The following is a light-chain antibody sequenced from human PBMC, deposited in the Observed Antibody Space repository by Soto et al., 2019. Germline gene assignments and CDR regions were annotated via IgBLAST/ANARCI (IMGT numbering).Light chain of an antibody. V-gene: IGKV1-39*01. CDR2: AAS. J-gene: IGKJ1*01. CDR1: QSISSW. CDR3: QQSYSTPWT. Sequence: DIQMTQSPSTLSAAVGHRVTITCRASQSISSWLAWYQQKPGKAPKLLIFAASSLQSGTPSRFSGSGSGTDFTLTISTLQPEDFATYYCQQSYSTPWTFGQGTKVDIK.